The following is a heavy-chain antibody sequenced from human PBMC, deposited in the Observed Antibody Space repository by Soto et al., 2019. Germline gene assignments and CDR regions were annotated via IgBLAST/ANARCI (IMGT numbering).Heavy chain of an antibody. V-gene: IGHV4-61*01. Sequence: QMQLQESGPGLVKPSETLSLTCNVSGGSVSSVKYFWGWIRQPPGQGLEWIAYIYNNGNTNYNSSLKSRAPISVDTSKNQCSLKLTSVTAADSAVYFCARTVMPVGNLAAFDHWGQGVLVTVSS. CDR1: GGSVSSVKYF. J-gene: IGHJ4*02. CDR3: ARTVMPVGNLAAFDH. CDR2: IYNNGNT. D-gene: IGHD7-27*01.